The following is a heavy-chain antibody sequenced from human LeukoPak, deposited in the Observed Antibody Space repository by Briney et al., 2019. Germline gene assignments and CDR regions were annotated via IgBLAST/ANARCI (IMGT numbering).Heavy chain of an antibody. Sequence: GGSLRLSCAASGFTFSSHGMSWVRQAPGKGLEWVSAISGSGGSTFYADSVKGRFTISRDNSKNTLYLQMNSLRAEDTAVYYCAREGSSSWYLGGTYYFDYWGQGTLVTVSS. CDR2: ISGSGGST. J-gene: IGHJ4*02. D-gene: IGHD6-13*01. CDR1: GFTFSSHG. V-gene: IGHV3-23*01. CDR3: AREGSSSWYLGGTYYFDY.